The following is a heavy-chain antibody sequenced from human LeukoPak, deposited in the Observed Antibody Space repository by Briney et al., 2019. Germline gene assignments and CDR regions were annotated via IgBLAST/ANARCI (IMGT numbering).Heavy chain of an antibody. CDR2: INPKRGGT. D-gene: IGHD1-14*01. CDR3: ARPPIDGSIDGFEI. Sequence: VASVKVSCKASGYTFTDYFMHWVRQAPGQGLEWMGWINPKRGGTNYVQRFQGRVTMTRDTSITTAYMELSRLRSDDTAVYYWARPPIDGSIDGFEIWGQGTMVTVSS. J-gene: IGHJ3*02. V-gene: IGHV1-2*02. CDR1: GYTFTDYF.